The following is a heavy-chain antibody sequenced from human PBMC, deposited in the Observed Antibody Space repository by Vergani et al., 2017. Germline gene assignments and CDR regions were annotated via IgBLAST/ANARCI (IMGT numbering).Heavy chain of an antibody. V-gene: IGHV1-69*01. J-gene: IGHJ3*02. CDR2: IIPIFGTA. CDR3: ARGTSDPNGYSYGNPYAFDI. D-gene: IGHD5-18*01. CDR1: GGTFSSYA. Sequence: QVQLVQSGAEVKKPGSSVKVSCKASGGTFSSYAISWVRQAPGQGLEWMGGIIPIFGTANYAQKFQGRVTITADESTGTAYMGLSSLRSEDTAVYYCARGTSDPNGYSYGNPYAFDIWGQGTMVTVSS.